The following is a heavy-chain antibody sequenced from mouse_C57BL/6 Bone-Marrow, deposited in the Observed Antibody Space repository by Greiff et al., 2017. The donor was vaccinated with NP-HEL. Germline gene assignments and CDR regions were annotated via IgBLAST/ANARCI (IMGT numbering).Heavy chain of an antibody. V-gene: IGHV1-26*01. CDR3: ARRGMVTTDFDY. Sequence: EVQLQQSGPELVKPGASVKISCKASGYTFTDYYMNWVKQSHGKSLEWIGDINPNNGGTSYNQKFKGKATLTVDKSSSTAYMELRSRTSEDSAVYYCARRGMVTTDFDYWGQGTTLTVSS. J-gene: IGHJ2*01. CDR1: GYTFTDYY. CDR2: INPNNGGT. D-gene: IGHD2-2*01.